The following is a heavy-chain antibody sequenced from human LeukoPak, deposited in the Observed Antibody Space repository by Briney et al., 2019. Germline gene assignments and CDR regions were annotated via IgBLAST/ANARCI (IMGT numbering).Heavy chain of an antibody. CDR3: ARDIRKYQLRSPGMDV. D-gene: IGHD2-2*01. CDR2: INPSGGST. CDR1: GYTFTTYY. J-gene: IGHJ6*04. V-gene: IGHV1-46*01. Sequence: ASVKVSCKASGYTFTTYYMHWVPQAPGQGLKWMGIINPSGGSTSYAQKFQGRVTMTRDMSTSTVYMELSSVRSEDTAVYYCARDIRKYQLRSPGMDVWGKGTTVTVSS.